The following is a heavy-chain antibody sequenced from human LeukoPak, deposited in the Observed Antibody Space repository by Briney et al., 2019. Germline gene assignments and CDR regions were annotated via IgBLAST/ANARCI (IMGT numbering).Heavy chain of an antibody. CDR3: ARDVASHMGLANYFDY. D-gene: IGHD2-2*01. V-gene: IGHV3-23*01. CDR2: ISGSGGST. CDR1: GFTFSSYA. Sequence: PGGSLRLSCAASGFTFSSYAMSWVRQAPGKGLEWVSAISGSGGSTYYADSVKGRFTISRDNSKNTLYLQMNSLRSDDTAVYYYARDVASHMGLANYFDYWGQGALVIVSS. J-gene: IGHJ4*02.